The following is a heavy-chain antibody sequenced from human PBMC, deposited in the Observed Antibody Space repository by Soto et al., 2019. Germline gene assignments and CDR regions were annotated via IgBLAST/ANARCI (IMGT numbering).Heavy chain of an antibody. J-gene: IGHJ4*02. D-gene: IGHD2-21*01. CDR1: GYSFTNFW. V-gene: IGHV5-51*01. CDR2: IYPGDSET. CDR3: ARLVNIFDFDY. Sequence: GESLKISCKASGYSFTNFWIGWVRQMPGKGLEYMGVIYPGDSETRYSPSFQGQVTISADKSISTAYLQWSSLKASDTAMYYCARLVNIFDFDYWGQGTLVTVSS.